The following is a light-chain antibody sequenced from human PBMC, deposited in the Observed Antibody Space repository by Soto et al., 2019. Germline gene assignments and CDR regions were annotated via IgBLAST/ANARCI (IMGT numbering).Light chain of an antibody. CDR2: EVS. V-gene: IGLV2-14*01. CDR1: SSDVGGYNF. Sequence: QSVLTQPASVSGSPGQSITISCTGTSSDVGGYNFVSWYQHHPGKAPKLMIYEVSNRPSGVSNRFSGSKSGNTASLTISGLQAEDEADYYCSSYTSSSTLLYVFGTGTKVT. CDR3: SSYTSSSTLLYV. J-gene: IGLJ1*01.